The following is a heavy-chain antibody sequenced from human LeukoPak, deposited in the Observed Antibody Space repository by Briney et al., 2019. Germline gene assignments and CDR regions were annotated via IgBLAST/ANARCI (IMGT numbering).Heavy chain of an antibody. V-gene: IGHV1-69*05. D-gene: IGHD5-18*01. CDR2: IIPIFGTA. CDR3: ARDGGIQLWSHYYYYYMDV. J-gene: IGHJ6*03. CDR1: GGTFISYA. Sequence: SVKVSCKSSGGTFISYAINWVRQAPGQGLEWMGGIIPIFGTANYAQKFQGRVTITTDESTSTAYMELSSLRSEDTAVYYCARDGGIQLWSHYYYYYMDVWGKGTTVTVSS.